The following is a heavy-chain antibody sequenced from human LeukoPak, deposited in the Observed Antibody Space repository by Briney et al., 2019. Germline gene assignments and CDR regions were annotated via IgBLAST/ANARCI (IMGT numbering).Heavy chain of an antibody. CDR1: GFTFKNYA. CDR3: TSSFGVATTNFDY. D-gene: IGHD5-12*01. V-gene: IGHV3-23*01. Sequence: GGSLRLSCAASGFTFKNYAMNWVRQSPGQGLEWVSTISGDAVTSWYADSVKGRFTVSRDNSENIVFLQMNNLRAEDTAVYYCTSSFGVATTNFDYWGQGTLVTVSS. CDR2: ISGDAVTS. J-gene: IGHJ4*02.